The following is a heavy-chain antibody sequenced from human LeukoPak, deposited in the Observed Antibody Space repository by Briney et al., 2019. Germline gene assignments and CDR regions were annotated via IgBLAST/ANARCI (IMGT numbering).Heavy chain of an antibody. D-gene: IGHD6-19*01. CDR2: IYYSGST. V-gene: IGHV4-59*01. Sequence: PSETLSLTCTVSGGSISSYYWSWIRQPPGKGLEWIGYIYYSGSTNYNPSLKSRVTISVDTSKNQFSLKLSSVTAADTAVYYCARDGAVAGTGIDYWGQGTLVTVSS. CDR1: GGSISSYY. J-gene: IGHJ4*02. CDR3: ARDGAVAGTGIDY.